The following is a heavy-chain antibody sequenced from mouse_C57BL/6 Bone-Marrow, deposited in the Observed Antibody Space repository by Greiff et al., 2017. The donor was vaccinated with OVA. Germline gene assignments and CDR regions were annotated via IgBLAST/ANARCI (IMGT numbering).Heavy chain of an antibody. CDR1: GFTFSSYA. V-gene: IGHV5-4*01. Sequence: DVHLVESGGGLVKPGGSLKLSCAASGFTFSSYAMSWVRQTPEKRLEWVATISDGGSYTYYPDNVKGRFTISRDNAKNNLYLQMSHLKSEDTAMYYCAREGLGQGMDYWGQGTSVTVSS. CDR3: AREGLGQGMDY. J-gene: IGHJ4*01. CDR2: ISDGGSYT. D-gene: IGHD3-3*01.